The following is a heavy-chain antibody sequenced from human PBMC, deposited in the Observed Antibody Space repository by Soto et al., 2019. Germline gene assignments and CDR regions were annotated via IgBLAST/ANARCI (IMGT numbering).Heavy chain of an antibody. CDR3: PRVDYDSSGPVWY. Sequence: SETLSVTCAVSGYSISSGYYWGWIRQPPGKGLEWIGSIYHSGSTYYNPSLKSRVTVSVDTSKNQFSLKLSSVTAADTAVYYCPRVDYDSSGPVWYWGKGTLVT. J-gene: IGHJ4*02. CDR1: GYSISSGYY. CDR2: IYHSGST. V-gene: IGHV4-38-2*01. D-gene: IGHD3-22*01.